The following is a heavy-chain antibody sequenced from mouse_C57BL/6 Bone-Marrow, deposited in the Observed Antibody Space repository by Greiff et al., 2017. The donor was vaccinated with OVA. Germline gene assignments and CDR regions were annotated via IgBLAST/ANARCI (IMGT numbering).Heavy chain of an antibody. V-gene: IGHV1-52*01. Sequence: QVQLQQPGAELVRPGSSVKLSCKASGYTFTSYWMHWVKQRPIQGLEWIGNIDPSDSETHYNQKFKDKATLTVDKSSSTAYMQLSSLTSEDSAVYYCARSVRLRPMDYWGQGTSVTVSS. D-gene: IGHD2-4*01. J-gene: IGHJ4*01. CDR3: ARSVRLRPMDY. CDR2: IDPSDSET. CDR1: GYTFTSYW.